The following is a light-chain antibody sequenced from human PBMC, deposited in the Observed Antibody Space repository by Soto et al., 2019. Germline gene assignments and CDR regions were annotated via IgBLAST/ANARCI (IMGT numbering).Light chain of an antibody. CDR1: QGISNY. V-gene: IGKV1-27*01. Sequence: DIQMTQSPSSLSASVGDRVTITCRASQGISNYLAWYQQKPGKVPKLLIYAASTLQSGVPYRFSVSGSGTNFTLTISSLQPEDVATYYCQKYNRAPPITFGERTRLEIK. CDR2: AAS. CDR3: QKYNRAPPIT. J-gene: IGKJ5*01.